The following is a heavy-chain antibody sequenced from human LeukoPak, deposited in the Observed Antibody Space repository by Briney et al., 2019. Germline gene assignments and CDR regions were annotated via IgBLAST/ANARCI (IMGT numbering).Heavy chain of an antibody. D-gene: IGHD4-17*01. Sequence: SETLSLTCTVSGYSISSGYYWGWIRQPPGKGLEWIGSIYHSGSTYYNPFLKSRVTISVDTSKNQFSLKLSSVTAADTAVYYCARNDYGWFDPWGQGTLVTVSS. J-gene: IGHJ5*02. CDR1: GYSISSGYY. CDR3: ARNDYGWFDP. V-gene: IGHV4-38-2*02. CDR2: IYHSGST.